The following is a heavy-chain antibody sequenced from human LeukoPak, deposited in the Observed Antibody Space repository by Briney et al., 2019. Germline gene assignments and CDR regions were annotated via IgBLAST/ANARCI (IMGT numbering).Heavy chain of an antibody. Sequence: SVKVSCKASGGTFSSYAISWVRQAPGQGLEWMGGIIPIFGTANYAQKFQGRVTITADESTSTAYMELSSLRSEDTAVYYCARYYGSGSSNWFDAWGQGTLVTVSS. V-gene: IGHV1-69*01. CDR3: ARYYGSGSSNWFDA. J-gene: IGHJ5*02. CDR1: GGTFSSYA. D-gene: IGHD3-10*01. CDR2: IIPIFGTA.